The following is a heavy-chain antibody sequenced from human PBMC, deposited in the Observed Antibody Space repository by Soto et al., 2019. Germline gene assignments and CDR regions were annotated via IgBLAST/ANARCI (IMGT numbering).Heavy chain of an antibody. CDR3: VKDWTGDTCPCMDV. CDR2: ISGSDDST. J-gene: IGHJ6*01. Sequence: EVQLLESGGGLVQPGGSLRLSCAASGFTFNNYAMTWVRQAPGKGLEWVSTISGSDDSTYYADSVKGRLTISRDNTKKALYLQMSSLIAEDTALYYCVKDWTGDTCPCMDVWGQGTTVTVSS. D-gene: IGHD2-8*02. CDR1: GFTFNNYA. V-gene: IGHV3-23*01.